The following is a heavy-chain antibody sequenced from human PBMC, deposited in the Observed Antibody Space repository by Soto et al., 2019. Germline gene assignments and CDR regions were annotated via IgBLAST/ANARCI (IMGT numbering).Heavy chain of an antibody. CDR2: ISYDGSNK. V-gene: IGHV3-30-3*01. CDR1: GFTFSSYA. Sequence: GGSLRLSCAASGFTFSSYAMHWVRQAPGKGLEWVAVISYDGSNKYYADSVKGRFTISRDNSKNTLYLQMNSLRAEDTAVYYCARDGTQLRKDRYFDYWGQGTLVTVSS. CDR3: ARDGTQLRKDRYFDY. J-gene: IGHJ4*02. D-gene: IGHD1-1*01.